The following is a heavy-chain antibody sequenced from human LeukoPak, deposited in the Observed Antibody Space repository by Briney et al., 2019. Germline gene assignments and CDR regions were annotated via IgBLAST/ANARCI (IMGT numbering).Heavy chain of an antibody. CDR3: ARVLGPIAAAGTDY. CDR1: GFTFNNYG. J-gene: IGHJ4*02. V-gene: IGHV3-23*01. CDR2: ISDSADRT. Sequence: GGSLRLSCAASGFTFNNYGMTWVRQAPGKGLEWVASISDSADRTYYADSVKGRLTISRDNAKNTLYLQMNSLRAEDTALYYCARVLGPIAAAGTDYWGQGTLVTVSS. D-gene: IGHD6-13*01.